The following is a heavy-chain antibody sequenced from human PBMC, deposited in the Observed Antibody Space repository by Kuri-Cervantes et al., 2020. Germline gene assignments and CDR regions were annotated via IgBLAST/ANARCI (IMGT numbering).Heavy chain of an antibody. CDR1: GFTFSSYA. Sequence: GGSLRLSCAASGFTFSSYAMHWVRQAPGKGLEWVSAISGSGGSTYYADSVKGRFTISRDNSKNTLYLQMNSLRAEDTAVYYCAKDHYKAYCSSTSCSFSHDFQHWGQGTLVTVSS. D-gene: IGHD2-2*01. V-gene: IGHV3-23*01. CDR2: ISGSGGST. CDR3: AKDHYKAYCSSTSCSFSHDFQH. J-gene: IGHJ1*01.